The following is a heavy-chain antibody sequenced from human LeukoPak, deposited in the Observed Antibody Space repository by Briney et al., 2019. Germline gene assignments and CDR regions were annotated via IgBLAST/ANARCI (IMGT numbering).Heavy chain of an antibody. CDR1: GFTFSSYG. J-gene: IGHJ4*02. V-gene: IGHV3-33*01. CDR2: IWYDGSNK. CDR3: AREHCSGGSCYPAVKYFDY. D-gene: IGHD2-15*01. Sequence: GRSLRLSCAASGFTFSSYGMHWVRQAPGKGLEWVAVIWYDGSNKYYADSVKGRFTISRDNSKNTLYLQMNSLRAEDTAVYYCAREHCSGGSCYPAVKYFDYWGQGTLVTVSS.